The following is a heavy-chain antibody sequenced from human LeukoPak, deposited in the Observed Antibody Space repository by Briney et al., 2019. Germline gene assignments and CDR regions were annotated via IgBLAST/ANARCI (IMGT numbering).Heavy chain of an antibody. CDR3: ARSEYYDFWSGFNWFDP. D-gene: IGHD3-3*01. CDR2: INHSGST. CDR1: GGSFSGYY. J-gene: IGHJ5*02. Sequence: SETLSLTCAVYGGSFSGYYWSWICQPPGKGLEWIGEINHSGSTNYNPSLKSRVTISVDTSKNQFSLKLSSVTAADTAVYYCARSEYYDFWSGFNWFDPWGQGTLVTVSS. V-gene: IGHV4-34*01.